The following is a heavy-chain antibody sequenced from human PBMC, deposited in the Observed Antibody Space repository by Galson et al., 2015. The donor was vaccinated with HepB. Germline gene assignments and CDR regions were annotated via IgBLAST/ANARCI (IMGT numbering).Heavy chain of an antibody. V-gene: IGHV4-39*01. Sequence: SETLSLTCSVSGGAISSRSYYWGWVRQPPGKGLEWIGSMYYGGSTYYNPSLKSRVTISGDTSSDQFSLKLSSVTAADTALYYCVRHGGFGILTGVDYFDYWGQGALVTVFS. CDR3: VRHGGFGILTGVDYFDY. J-gene: IGHJ4*02. CDR2: MYYGGST. D-gene: IGHD3-9*01. CDR1: GGAISSRSYY.